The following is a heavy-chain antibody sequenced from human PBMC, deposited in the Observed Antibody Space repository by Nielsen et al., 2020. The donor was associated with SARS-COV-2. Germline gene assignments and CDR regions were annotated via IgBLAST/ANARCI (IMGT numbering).Heavy chain of an antibody. D-gene: IGHD3-16*01. CDR3: ARVGDYGDYFDY. V-gene: IGHV3-7*05. J-gene: IGHJ4*02. CDR2: IKQDGSEK. CDR1: GFTFSSYW. Sequence: GESLKISCAASGFTFSSYWMSWVRQAPGKGLEWVANIKQDGSEKYYVDSVKGRFTISRDNAKNSLYLQMNSLRAEDTAVYYCARVGDYGDYFDYWGQGTLVTVSS.